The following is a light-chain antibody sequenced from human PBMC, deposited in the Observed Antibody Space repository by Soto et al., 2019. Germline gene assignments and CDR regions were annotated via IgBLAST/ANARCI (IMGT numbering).Light chain of an antibody. Sequence: IVLTQSPATLSLSPGERATLSCRASQSVSTYLAWYQQKGGQAPRLLIYDASSRATGIPARFSGSGSGTDFTLTISNLEPEDFAVYYCQQRSDWPTFGGGTKVDIK. CDR1: QSVSTY. V-gene: IGKV3-11*01. J-gene: IGKJ4*01. CDR3: QQRSDWPT. CDR2: DAS.